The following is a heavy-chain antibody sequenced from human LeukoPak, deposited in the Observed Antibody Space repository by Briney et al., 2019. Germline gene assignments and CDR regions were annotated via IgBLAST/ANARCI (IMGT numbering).Heavy chain of an antibody. D-gene: IGHD3-9*01. J-gene: IGHJ4*02. CDR2: IYSGGST. CDR1: GFTVSSTY. Sequence: PGGSLRLSCAASGFTVSSTYMSWVRQAPGKGLEWVSIIYSGGSTYYADSVKGRFSISRDNSKNTLYLQMNSLRAEDTAVYYCAMTYYDILTGYFDFDYWGQGTLVTVSS. CDR3: AMTYYDILTGYFDFDY. V-gene: IGHV3-66*02.